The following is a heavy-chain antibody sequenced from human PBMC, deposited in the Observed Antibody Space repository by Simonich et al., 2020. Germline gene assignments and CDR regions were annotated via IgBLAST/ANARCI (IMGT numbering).Heavy chain of an antibody. CDR1: GYTFTVYY. CDR3: ARVRFEAFDI. V-gene: IGHV1-2*02. J-gene: IGHJ3*02. CDR2: LNPNSGGT. Sequence: QVQLVQSGAEVKKPGAAVKVSCKDSGYTFTVYYMHWVRQAPGQGREWMRWLNPNSGGTNSAQKCKGRVTMTRDTSISTAYMELSMLRSDDTAVYYCARVRFEAFDIWGQGTMVTVSS.